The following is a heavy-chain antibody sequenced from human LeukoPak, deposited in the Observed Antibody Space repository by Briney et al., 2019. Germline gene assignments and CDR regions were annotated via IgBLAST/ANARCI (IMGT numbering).Heavy chain of an antibody. CDR1: GYTFTSYG. Sequence: ASVKVSCKASGYTFTSYGISWVRLAPGQGLEWMGWISAYNGKTNYAHKLQGRVTMTTDTSTGTAYMELRSLRSDDTAVYYCARDRKTYYDILTGYYYFDYWGQGTLVTVSS. J-gene: IGHJ4*02. V-gene: IGHV1-18*01. D-gene: IGHD3-9*01. CDR3: ARDRKTYYDILTGYYYFDY. CDR2: ISAYNGKT.